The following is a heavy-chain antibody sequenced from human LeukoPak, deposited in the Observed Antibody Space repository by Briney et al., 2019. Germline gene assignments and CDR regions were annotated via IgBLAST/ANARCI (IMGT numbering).Heavy chain of an antibody. CDR3: ARKSYGGNDYYYMDV. V-gene: IGHV3-30*04. D-gene: IGHD4-23*01. J-gene: IGHJ6*03. CDR2: ISYDGSNK. CDR1: GFTFSSYA. Sequence: GRSLRLSCAASGFTFSSYAMHWVRQAPGKGLEWVAVISYDGSNKYYADSVKGRFTISRDNSKDTLYLQMNSLRAEDTAVYYCARKSYGGNDYYYMDVWGKGTTVTVSS.